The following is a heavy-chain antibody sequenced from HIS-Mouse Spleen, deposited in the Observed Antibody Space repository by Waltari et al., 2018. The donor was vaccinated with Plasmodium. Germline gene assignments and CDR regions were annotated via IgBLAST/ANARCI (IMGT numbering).Heavy chain of an antibody. CDR3: ARAPIRDAFDI. V-gene: IGHV4-34*01. CDR2: INHSGST. J-gene: IGHJ3*02. D-gene: IGHD3-9*01. Sequence: QVQLQQWGAGLLKPSETLSLTCAVYGGSFSGYSWSWIRQPPGTGLEWIGEINHSGSTNYNPSLKSRVTISVDTSKNQFSLKLSSVTAADTAVYYCARAPIRDAFDIWGQGTMVTVSS. CDR1: GGSFSGYS.